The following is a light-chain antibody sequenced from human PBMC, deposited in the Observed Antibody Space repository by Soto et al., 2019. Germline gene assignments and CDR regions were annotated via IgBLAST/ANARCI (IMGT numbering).Light chain of an antibody. CDR2: GVN. CDR3: SSYTSSITYV. Sequence: QSALTQPASVSGSPGQSSTISCTGTSSDIGDYNYVSWYQQRPEKAPELMIYGVNNRPPGVSNRFSGSKSGNTASLTISGLQAEDEADYYCSSYTSSITYVFGTGTKLTVL. CDR1: SSDIGDYNY. J-gene: IGLJ1*01. V-gene: IGLV2-14*01.